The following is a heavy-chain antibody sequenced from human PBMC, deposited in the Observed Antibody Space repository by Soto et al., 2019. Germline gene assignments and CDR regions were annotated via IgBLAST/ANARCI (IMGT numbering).Heavy chain of an antibody. CDR1: GFTFSSYG. J-gene: IGHJ6*02. CDR3: ARALGTVAVYYYYGMDV. CDR2: IWYDGSNK. V-gene: IGHV3-33*01. Sequence: GGSLRLSCAASGFTFSSYGMHWVRQAPGKGLEWVAVIWYDGSNKYYADSVKGRFTISRDNSKNTLYLQMNSLRAEDTAVYYCARALGTVAVYYYYGMDVWGQGTTVTVSS. D-gene: IGHD6-19*01.